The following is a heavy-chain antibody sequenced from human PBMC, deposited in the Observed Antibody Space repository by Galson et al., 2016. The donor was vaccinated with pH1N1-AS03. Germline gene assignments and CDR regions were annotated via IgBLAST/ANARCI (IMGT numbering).Heavy chain of an antibody. J-gene: IGHJ4*02. CDR2: ISGNGFST. D-gene: IGHD4/OR15-4a*01. CDR1: GFTFSSYA. CDR3: ARGPVSYANYWFPPPDY. Sequence: SLRLSCAVGGFTFSSYAMFWVRLAPGKGLEYVSAISGNGFSTYYANSVKDRFTVSRDNSKNTLYLQMGSLRVEDMAVYYCARGPVSYANYWFPPPDYWGQGTLVTVSS. V-gene: IGHV3-64*01.